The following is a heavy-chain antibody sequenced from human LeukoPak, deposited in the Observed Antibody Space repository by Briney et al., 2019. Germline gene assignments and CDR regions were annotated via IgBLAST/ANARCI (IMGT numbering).Heavy chain of an antibody. V-gene: IGHV4-30-4*08. CDR3: ARIDYDFNWFDP. D-gene: IGHD3-3*01. CDR2: IYYSGST. CDR1: GGSISSGGYY. J-gene: IGHJ5*02. Sequence: SETLSLTCTVSGGSISSGGYYWSWIRQPPGKGLEWIGYIYYSGSTYYNPSLKSRVTISVDTSKNQFSLKLSSVTAADTAVYYCARIDYDFNWFDPWGQGTLVTVSS.